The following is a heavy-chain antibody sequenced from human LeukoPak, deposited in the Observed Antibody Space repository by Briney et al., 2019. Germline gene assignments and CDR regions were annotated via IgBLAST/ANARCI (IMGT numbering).Heavy chain of an antibody. J-gene: IGHJ3*02. D-gene: IGHD1-26*01. CDR1: GFTFNNNG. V-gene: IGHV3-23*01. CDR2: IIGSGVYT. Sequence: GGSLRLSCAASGFTFNNNGMSWVRQAPGKGLEWVSGIIGSGVYTYYADSVKGRFTISRDNSKNTLYLQMNSLRAEDTAVYYCAKDRRGASYSDACDIWGQGTMVTVSS. CDR3: AKDRRGASYSDACDI.